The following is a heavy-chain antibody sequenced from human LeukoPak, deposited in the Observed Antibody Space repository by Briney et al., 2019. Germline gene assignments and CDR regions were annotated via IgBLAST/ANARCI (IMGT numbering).Heavy chain of an antibody. Sequence: ASVKVSCKASGYTFTSYAMHWVRQAPGQRLEWMGWINAGNGNTKYSQKFQGRVTITRDTSASTAYMELSSLRSEDTAVYYCARNPSNFDWLPFDYWGQGTLVTVSP. CDR1: GYTFTSYA. D-gene: IGHD3-9*01. CDR2: INAGNGNT. CDR3: ARNPSNFDWLPFDY. V-gene: IGHV1-3*01. J-gene: IGHJ4*02.